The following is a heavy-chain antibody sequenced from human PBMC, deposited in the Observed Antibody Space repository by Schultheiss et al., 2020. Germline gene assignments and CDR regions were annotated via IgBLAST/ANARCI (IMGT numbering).Heavy chain of an antibody. V-gene: IGHV3-21*05. J-gene: IGHJ4*02. CDR2: ISSSSSYI. CDR1: GFTFGDYA. CDR3: AKDRGYSSGWYFDY. D-gene: IGHD6-19*01. Sequence: GGSLRLSCTASGFTFGDYAMSWIRQAPGKGLEWVSYISSSSSYIYYADSVKGRFTISRDNAKNSLYLQMNSLRAEDTAVYYCAKDRGYSSGWYFDYWGQGTLVTVSS.